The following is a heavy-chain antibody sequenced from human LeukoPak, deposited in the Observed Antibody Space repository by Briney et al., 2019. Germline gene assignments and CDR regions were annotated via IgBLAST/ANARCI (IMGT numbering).Heavy chain of an antibody. CDR1: GFRFSSYG. CDR2: IWYDGSNK. J-gene: IGHJ4*02. V-gene: IGHV3-33*06. Sequence: GGSLRLSCEASGFRFSSYGMHWVRQAPGKGLEWVAVIWYDGSNKYYADSVKGRFTISRDNSKNTLYLQMNSLRAEDTAVYYCAKERAAAVEGYFDYWGQGTLVTVSS. D-gene: IGHD6-13*01. CDR3: AKERAAAVEGYFDY.